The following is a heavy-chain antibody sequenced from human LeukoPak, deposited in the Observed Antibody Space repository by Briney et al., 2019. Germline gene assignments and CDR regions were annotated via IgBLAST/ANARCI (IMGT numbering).Heavy chain of an antibody. CDR2: ISGSGGST. J-gene: IGHJ4*02. CDR3: AKPILQYYYDSSGHDY. Sequence: GGSLRLSCAASGFSFSSYAMNWVRQAPGKGLEWVSAISGSGGSTYYADSVKGRFTISRDNSKNTLYLQMNSLRAEDTAVYYCAKPILQYYYDSSGHDYWGQGTLVTVSS. V-gene: IGHV3-23*01. D-gene: IGHD3-22*01. CDR1: GFSFSSYA.